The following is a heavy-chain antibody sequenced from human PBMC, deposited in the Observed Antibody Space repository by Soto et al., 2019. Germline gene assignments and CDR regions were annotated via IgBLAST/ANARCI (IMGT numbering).Heavy chain of an antibody. J-gene: IGHJ4*02. Sequence: SEKLFPTSTVSGGSPSTFDWHLIRQSPGKGLEWIGYISYSGSTNYNPSLKSRVTISVDTSKNQFSLKLSSVTAADTPVYYCARQDTSGYAFDYWGQGTLVTVS. D-gene: IGHD3-22*01. CDR1: GGSPSTFD. V-gene: IGHV4-59*08. CDR2: ISYSGST. CDR3: ARQDTSGYAFDY.